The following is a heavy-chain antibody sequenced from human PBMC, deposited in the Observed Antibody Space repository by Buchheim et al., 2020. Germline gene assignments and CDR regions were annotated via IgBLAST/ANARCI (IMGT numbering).Heavy chain of an antibody. D-gene: IGHD6-13*01. V-gene: IGHV4-59*01. CDR3: AKAAAGTSRWFDP. Sequence: QVQLQESGPGLVKPSETLSLTCTVSGGSISSYYWSWLRQPPGKGLEWIGYIYYSGSTNYNPSLKSRVTISVDTSKNQFSLKLSSVTAADTAVYYCAKAAAGTSRWFDPWGQGTL. J-gene: IGHJ5*02. CDR2: IYYSGST. CDR1: GGSISSYY.